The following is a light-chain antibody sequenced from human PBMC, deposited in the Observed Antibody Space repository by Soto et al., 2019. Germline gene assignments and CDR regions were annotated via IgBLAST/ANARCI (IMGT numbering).Light chain of an antibody. CDR2: AAS. J-gene: IGKJ3*01. V-gene: IGKV1-39*01. Sequence: DIQMTQSPSSLSASVGDRVTITCRASQSITSYLNWYQQKPGKAPNLLIYAASSLQSGVPSRFSGSGSGTDFTLTISSLQPEDFATYYCQQSYSSPFTFGPGIKVDIK. CDR1: QSITSY. CDR3: QQSYSSPFT.